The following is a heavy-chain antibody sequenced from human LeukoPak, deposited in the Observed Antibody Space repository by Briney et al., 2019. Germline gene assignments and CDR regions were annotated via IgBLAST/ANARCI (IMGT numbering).Heavy chain of an antibody. CDR3: ASGINYNSGWYGSFDS. D-gene: IGHD6-19*01. V-gene: IGHV1-46*01. J-gene: IGHJ4*02. Sequence: ASVKVSCKASGYTFINYYMHWVRQAPGQGLEWMGIINPSGDSTTYAQKFQGRVTMTRDTSTSTVYMELSSLRSEDTAVYYCASGINYNSGWYGSFDSWGQGTLVTVSS. CDR2: INPSGDST. CDR1: GYTFINYY.